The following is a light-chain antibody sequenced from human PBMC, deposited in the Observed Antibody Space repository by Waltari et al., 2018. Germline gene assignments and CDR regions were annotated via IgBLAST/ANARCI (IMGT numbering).Light chain of an antibody. Sequence: DIQMTQSPSSLSASVGDRVTITCRASQSISSDLNWYQQKPGKAPKLLIYAAASLHSGVSSRFSGSGSGTDVTLTISSLQPEDFATYYCQQSYSTPLTFGPGTKVDIK. J-gene: IGKJ3*01. V-gene: IGKV1-39*01. CDR3: QQSYSTPLT. CDR2: AAA. CDR1: QSISSD.